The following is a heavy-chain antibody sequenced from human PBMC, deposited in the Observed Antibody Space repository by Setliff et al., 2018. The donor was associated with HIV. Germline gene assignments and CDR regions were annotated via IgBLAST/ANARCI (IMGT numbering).Heavy chain of an antibody. D-gene: IGHD3-10*01. CDR1: GSNVRTNY. Sequence: GESLRLSCAVSGSNVRTNYMNWVRQAPGKGLEWVSVFYSGGNTYYADSVEGRFTISRDNSENTVYLQMDSLRPEDTAVYYCARQAYSINMVRGIISPHFYYYMDVWGKGTTVTVSS. J-gene: IGHJ6*03. CDR2: FYSGGNT. V-gene: IGHV3-66*02. CDR3: ARQAYSINMVRGIISPHFYYYMDV.